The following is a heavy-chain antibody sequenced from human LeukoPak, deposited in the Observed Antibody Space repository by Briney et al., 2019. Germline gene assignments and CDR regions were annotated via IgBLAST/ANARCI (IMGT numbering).Heavy chain of an antibody. Sequence: PSETLSLTCTVSGGSISSYYWNWIRQPPGKGVEWIGYIYYTGSTNYNPSLKSRVTISVDTSKNQFSLKLSSVTAADTAVYYCARVDGSCSGGSCPSGNWFDPWGQGTLVTVSS. CDR3: ARVDGSCSGGSCPSGNWFDP. CDR1: GGSISSYY. D-gene: IGHD2-15*01. CDR2: IYYTGST. J-gene: IGHJ5*02. V-gene: IGHV4-59*01.